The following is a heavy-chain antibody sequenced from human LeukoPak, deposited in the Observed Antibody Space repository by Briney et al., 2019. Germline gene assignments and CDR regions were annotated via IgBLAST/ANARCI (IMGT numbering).Heavy chain of an antibody. J-gene: IGHJ4*02. CDR2: ISYDGSNK. Sequence: PGRSLRLSCAASGFTFSSYGMHWVRQAPGKGLEWVAVISYDGSNKYYADSVKGRFTISRDNSKNTLYLQMNSLRAEDTAVYYCARLDDSSGYDYWGQGTLVTVSS. CDR1: GFTFSSYG. CDR3: ARLDDSSGYDY. V-gene: IGHV3-30*03. D-gene: IGHD3-22*01.